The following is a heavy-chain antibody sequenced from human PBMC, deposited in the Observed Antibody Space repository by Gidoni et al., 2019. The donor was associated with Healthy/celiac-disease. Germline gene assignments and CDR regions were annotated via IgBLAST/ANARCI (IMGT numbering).Heavy chain of an antibody. J-gene: IGHJ5*02. Sequence: QLQLQESGPGLVKPSETLSLTCTVSGGSISSSSYYWGWIRQPPGKGLEWIGSIYYSGSTYYNPSLKSRVTISVDTSKNQFSLKLSSVTAADTAVYYCARRGDYGSGIAFVGWFDPWGQGTLVTVSS. V-gene: IGHV4-39*01. D-gene: IGHD3-10*01. CDR1: GGSISSSSYY. CDR2: IYYSGST. CDR3: ARRGDYGSGIAFVGWFDP.